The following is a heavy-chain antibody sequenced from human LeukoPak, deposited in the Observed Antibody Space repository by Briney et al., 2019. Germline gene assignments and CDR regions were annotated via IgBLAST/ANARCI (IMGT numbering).Heavy chain of an antibody. J-gene: IGHJ6*03. CDR3: ARAVYSSSPGSYYYLHMDV. V-gene: IGHV3-20*04. D-gene: IGHD6-13*01. CDR2: INWNGGTT. CDR1: GFTFDDYG. Sequence: GGSLRLSCAASGFTFDDYGMSWVRQAPGKGLEWVSGINWNGGTTGYADSVKGRFTISRDNAKNSLYLQMNSLRVEDTALYYCARAVYSSSPGSYYYLHMDVWGKGTTVTISS.